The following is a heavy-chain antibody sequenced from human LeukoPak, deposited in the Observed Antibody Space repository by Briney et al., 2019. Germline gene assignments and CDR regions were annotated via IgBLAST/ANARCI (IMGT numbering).Heavy chain of an antibody. J-gene: IGHJ4*02. CDR2: ISGSGGST. D-gene: IGHD3-10*01. V-gene: IGHV3-23*01. CDR1: GFTFSSYA. Sequence: PGGSQRLSCAASGFTFSSYAMSWVRQAPGKGLEWVSAISGSGGSTYYADSVKGRFTISRDNSKNTLYLQMNSLRAEDTAVYYCAKRPIYGSGSYYSDYWGQGTLVTVSS. CDR3: AKRPIYGSGSYYSDY.